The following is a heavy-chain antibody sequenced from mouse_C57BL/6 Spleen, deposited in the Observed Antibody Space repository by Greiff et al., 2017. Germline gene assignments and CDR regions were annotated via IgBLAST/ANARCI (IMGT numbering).Heavy chain of an antibody. V-gene: IGHV5-9*01. Sequence: EVKLVESGGGLVKPGGSLKLSCAASGFTFSSYTMSWVRQTPEKRLEWVATISGGGGNTYYPDSVKGRFTISRDNAKNTLYLQMSSLRSEDTALYYCASPSFYYYGSSHAWFAYWGQGTLVTVSA. J-gene: IGHJ3*01. D-gene: IGHD1-1*01. CDR2: ISGGGGNT. CDR1: GFTFSSYT. CDR3: ASPSFYYYGSSHAWFAY.